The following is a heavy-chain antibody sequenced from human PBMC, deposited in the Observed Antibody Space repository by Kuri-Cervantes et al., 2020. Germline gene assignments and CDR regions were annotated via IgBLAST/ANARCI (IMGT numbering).Heavy chain of an antibody. D-gene: IGHD4-17*01. J-gene: IGHJ6*02. CDR2: ISYDGSNK. Sequence: GGSLRLSCAASGFTFSSYAMHWVRQAPGKGLEWVAVISYDGSNKYYADSVKGRFTISRDNAKNTLYLQMNSLRAEDTAVYYCAKDLLIGYGDYTETYYYYGMDVWGQGTTVTVSS. V-gene: IGHV3-30-3*01. CDR1: GFTFSSYA. CDR3: AKDLLIGYGDYTETYYYYGMDV.